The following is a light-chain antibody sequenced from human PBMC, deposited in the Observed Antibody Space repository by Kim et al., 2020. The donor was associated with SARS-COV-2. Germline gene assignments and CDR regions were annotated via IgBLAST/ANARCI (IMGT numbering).Light chain of an antibody. CDR1: QAISSH. J-gene: IGKJ2*01. Sequence: QLTQSPSFLSASEGDRVTLTCRASQAISSHLDWYQQKPGKAPKLLIYAVSTLQTGVSPRFTGDRSGQDFTLTINSLQPEDSATYYCLQVYSYPYTFGPGTKLEIK. CDR2: AVS. V-gene: IGKV1-9*01. CDR3: LQVYSYPYT.